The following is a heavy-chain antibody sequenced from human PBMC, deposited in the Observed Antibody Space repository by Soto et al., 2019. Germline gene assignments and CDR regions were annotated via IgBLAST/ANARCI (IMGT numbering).Heavy chain of an antibody. CDR3: AKSTGDIVVVAATPDY. V-gene: IGHV3-23*01. CDR2: ISGSGGST. CDR1: GFTFSSYA. D-gene: IGHD2-15*01. Sequence: GGSLRLSCAASGFTFSSYAMSWVRQAPGKGLEWVSAISGSGGSTYYADSVKGRFTISRDNSKNTLYLQMNSLRAEDTAVYYCAKSTGDIVVVAATPDYWGQGTLVTVSS. J-gene: IGHJ4*02.